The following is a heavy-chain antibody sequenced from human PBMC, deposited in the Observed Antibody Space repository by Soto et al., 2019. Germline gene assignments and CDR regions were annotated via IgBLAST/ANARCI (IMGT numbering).Heavy chain of an antibody. CDR1: GGSISSISHS. CDR3: ASLVTATQYYCDC. J-gene: IGHJ4*02. V-gene: IGHV4-39*02. D-gene: IGHD3-16*02. Sequence: PSETLSLTCTVSGGSISSISHSWGWIRQSPGQGLEWIGNIFYNGITYYNPSLKSRVTISADTSKNHFSLKLRSVTVADTAVHSGASLVTATQYYCDCWGQGYLVTVSS. CDR2: IFYNGIT.